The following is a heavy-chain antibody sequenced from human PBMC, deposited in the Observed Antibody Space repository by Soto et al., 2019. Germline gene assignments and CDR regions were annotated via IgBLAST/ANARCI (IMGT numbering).Heavy chain of an antibody. J-gene: IGHJ4*02. D-gene: IGHD2-2*01. CDR2: ISAYNGNT. V-gene: IGHV1-18*01. CDR3: ARVGAYCVSTSCHDY. CDR1: GYTLTNYG. Sequence: ASVKVSCKASGYTLTNYGISWVRQAPGQGLEWMGWISAYNGNTDYAQKLQGRVTMTTDTSTSTAYMELRSLRSDDTAVYYCARVGAYCVSTSCHDYWGQGTLVTVSS.